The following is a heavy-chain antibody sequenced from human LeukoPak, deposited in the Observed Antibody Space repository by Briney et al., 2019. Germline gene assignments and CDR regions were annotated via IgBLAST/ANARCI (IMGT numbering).Heavy chain of an antibody. V-gene: IGHV4-30-2*01. D-gene: IGHD3-9*01. J-gene: IGHJ4*02. CDR1: GGSISSGGYF. Sequence: SQTLSLTCTVSGGSISSGGYFWSWIRQPPGTGLEWIGEITHSGSTNYNPSLKSRVTISVDTSKSQFSLNLTSVTAAVTAVYYCARDPLTGFDFWGQGTLVTVSS. CDR3: ARDPLTGFDF. CDR2: ITHSGST.